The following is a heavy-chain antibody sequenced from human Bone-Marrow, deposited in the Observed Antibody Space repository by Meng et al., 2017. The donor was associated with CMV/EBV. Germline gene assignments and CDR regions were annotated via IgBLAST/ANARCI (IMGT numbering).Heavy chain of an antibody. CDR3: AREEYDILTGYSGMPLIDY. J-gene: IGHJ4*02. D-gene: IGHD3-9*01. CDR2: IRYDGSNK. CDR1: GFTFSSYG. V-gene: IGHV3-30*02. Sequence: GESLKISCAASGFTFSSYGMHWVRQAPGKGLEWVAFIRYDGSNKYYADSVKGRFTISRDNSKNTLYLQMNSLRAEDTAVYYCAREEYDILTGYSGMPLIDYWGQGTLVTVSS.